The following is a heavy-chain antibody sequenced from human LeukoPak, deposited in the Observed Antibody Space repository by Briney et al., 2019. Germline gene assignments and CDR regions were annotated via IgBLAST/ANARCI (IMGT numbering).Heavy chain of an antibody. CDR2: IWSDGTNK. J-gene: IGHJ4*02. CDR3: AKDIQGGFDYTNSLDS. D-gene: IGHD4-11*01. Sequence: PGESLRLSCAASGFMFTHHGMHWVRQAPGKGLEWVAVIWSDGTNKFYSDSVKGRFAISRDNSNDMVYLQMNGLRVDDTAVHYCAKDIQGGFDYTNSLDSWGQGTLVIVSS. V-gene: IGHV3-33*06. CDR1: GFMFTHHG.